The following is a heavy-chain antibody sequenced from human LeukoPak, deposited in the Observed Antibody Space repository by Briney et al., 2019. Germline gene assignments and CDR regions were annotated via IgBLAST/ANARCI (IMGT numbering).Heavy chain of an antibody. CDR2: IYYSGST. D-gene: IGHD6-13*01. V-gene: IGHV4-59*08. J-gene: IGHJ4*02. CDR1: GGSISSYY. CDR3: ARHRAAAEPSLDY. Sequence: PSETLSLTCTVSGGSISSYYWSWLRQPPGKGLEWIGYIYYSGSTNYNPSLKSRVTISVDTSKNQFSLKLSSVTAADTAVYYCARHRAAAEPSLDYWGQGTLVTVSS.